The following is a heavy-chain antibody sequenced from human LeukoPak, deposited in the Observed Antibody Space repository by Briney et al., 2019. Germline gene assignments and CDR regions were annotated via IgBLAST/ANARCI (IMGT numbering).Heavy chain of an antibody. V-gene: IGHV1-18*01. CDR3: ASGDYGDPPLNY. CDR1: GYTFTSYG. Sequence: ASVTVSCKASGYTFTSYGIRWVRQAPRQGLEWMGWISAYNGNTNYAQKLQGRVTMSTDTSTSTAYMELSRLRSDDTAVYYCASGDYGDPPLNYWGQGTLVTVSS. D-gene: IGHD4/OR15-4a*01. J-gene: IGHJ4*02. CDR2: ISAYNGNT.